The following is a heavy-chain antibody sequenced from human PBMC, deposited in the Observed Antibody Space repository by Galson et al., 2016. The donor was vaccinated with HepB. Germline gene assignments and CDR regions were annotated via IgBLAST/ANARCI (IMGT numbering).Heavy chain of an antibody. CDR3: AREAAAGY. J-gene: IGHJ4*02. CDR1: GFTFSSYS. D-gene: IGHD6-25*01. V-gene: IGHV3-48*01. Sequence: SLRLSCAASGFTFSSYSMNWVRQAPGKGLEWVSYISSSSTTIYYADPVKGRFTISRDNAKNSLYLQMSSLRAEDTAVYYCAREAAAGYWGQGTLVTVSS. CDR2: ISSSSTTI.